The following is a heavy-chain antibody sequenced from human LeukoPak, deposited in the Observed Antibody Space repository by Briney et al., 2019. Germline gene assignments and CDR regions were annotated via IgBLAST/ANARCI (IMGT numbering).Heavy chain of an antibody. CDR2: ISSSGSTI. V-gene: IGHV3-11*04. CDR1: GFTFSDYY. D-gene: IGHD3-22*01. J-gene: IGHJ4*02. Sequence: GGSLRLSCAASGFTFSDYYMCWLRQAPGKGLGWVSYISSSGSTIYYADSVKGRFTISRDNAKNSLYLQMNSLRAEDTAVSDCARPQGGDNSVYRAIDYWGQGTLVTVSS. CDR3: ARPQGGDNSVYRAIDY.